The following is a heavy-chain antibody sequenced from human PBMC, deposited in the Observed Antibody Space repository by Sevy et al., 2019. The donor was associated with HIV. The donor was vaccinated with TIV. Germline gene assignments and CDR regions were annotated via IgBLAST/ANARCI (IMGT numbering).Heavy chain of an antibody. CDR2: ISDDSRYI. J-gene: IGHJ4*02. Sequence: GGSLRLSCAASGFTFRTYSMNWVRQAPGKGLEWLSSISDDSRYIYYSDSVKGRFTISRANTKNLLYLQINNLRVEDTAIYYCARDFMLFGVVSGIDYWGQGNLVTVSS. CDR3: ARDFMLFGVVSGIDY. V-gene: IGHV3-21*04. CDR1: GFTFRTYS. D-gene: IGHD3-3*01.